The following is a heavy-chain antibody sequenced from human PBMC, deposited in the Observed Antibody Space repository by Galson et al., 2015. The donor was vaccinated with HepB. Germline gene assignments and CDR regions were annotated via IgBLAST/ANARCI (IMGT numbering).Heavy chain of an antibody. CDR3: ARGGYGDFYDRPFDS. CDR1: GFNFRSYT. Sequence: LRLSCAVSGFNFRSYTMKWVRQAPGKGLEWVSSISSSSSYIYYADSVKVRFTISRDTAKNSLYLQMNSLRAEDTAVYYCARGGYGDFYDRPFDSWGQGTLVTVSS. V-gene: IGHV3-21*01. D-gene: IGHD4-17*01. CDR2: ISSSSSYI. J-gene: IGHJ4*02.